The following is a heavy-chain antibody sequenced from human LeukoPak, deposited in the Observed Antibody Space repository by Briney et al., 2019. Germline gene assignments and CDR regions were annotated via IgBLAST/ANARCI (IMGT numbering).Heavy chain of an antibody. CDR3: ARHIAVAATYWFDP. V-gene: IGHV1-18*01. CDR1: GYTFTSYG. J-gene: IGHJ5*02. CDR2: ISAYNGNT. Sequence: GASVKVSCKASGYTFTSYGISWVRQAHGQGLEWMGWISAYNGNTNYAQKLQGRVTMTTDTSTSTAYMELRSLRSDDTAVYYCARHIAVAATYWFDPWGQGTLVTVSS. D-gene: IGHD6-19*01.